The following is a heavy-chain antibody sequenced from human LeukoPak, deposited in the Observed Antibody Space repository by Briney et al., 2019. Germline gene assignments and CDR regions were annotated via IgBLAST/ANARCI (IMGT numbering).Heavy chain of an antibody. V-gene: IGHV4-31*03. CDR2: IYYSGST. CDR1: GGSISRGGYY. Sequence: PSETLSLTGTVSGGSISRGGYYRSWIRQHPGKGLESIGYIYYSGSTYYNPSLKSRDTISIDTPKNQFSLKLSSVTAADTAVYYCARDLSVDYGMDVWGQGTTVTVSS. J-gene: IGHJ6*02. CDR3: ARDLSVDYGMDV.